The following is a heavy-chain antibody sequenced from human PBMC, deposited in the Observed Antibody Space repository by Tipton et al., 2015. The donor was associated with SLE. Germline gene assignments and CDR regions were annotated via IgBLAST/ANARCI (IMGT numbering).Heavy chain of an antibody. Sequence: TLSLTCTVSGASISSYYWSWIRQPPGKGLEWIGYIYYSGSTIHNPSLKSRVTMSVDTSKNQFSLKLSSVTAADTAVYYCAREPRSGYHDDWGQGTLVIVSS. D-gene: IGHD3-3*01. CDR3: AREPRSGYHDD. J-gene: IGHJ4*02. V-gene: IGHV4-59*12. CDR1: GASISSYY. CDR2: IYYSGST.